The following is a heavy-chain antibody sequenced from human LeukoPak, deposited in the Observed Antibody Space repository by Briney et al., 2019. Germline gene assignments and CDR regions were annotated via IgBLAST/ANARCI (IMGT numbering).Heavy chain of an antibody. D-gene: IGHD3-10*01. J-gene: IGHJ4*02. CDR2: FSSSGTAI. V-gene: IGHV3-48*03. CDR1: GFTFSSYD. Sequence: GGSLRLSCAASGFTFSSYDMNWVRQAPGKGLEWVSYFSSSGTAIYYADSVKGRFTMSRDSAKNSLYLQMNRLRDEDTAVYYCARSVVRGVIALDYWGQGTLVTVSS. CDR3: ARSVVRGVIALDY.